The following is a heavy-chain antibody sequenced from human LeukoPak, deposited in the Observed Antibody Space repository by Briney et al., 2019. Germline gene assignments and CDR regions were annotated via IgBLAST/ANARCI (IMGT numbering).Heavy chain of an antibody. V-gene: IGHV3-74*01. Sequence: GGSLRLSCAASGFTFSSYWMHWVRQAPGKGLVWVSRINTDGSSTSYADSVKGRFTISRDNAKNTLYLQMNSLRAEDTAVYYCARELRGLRYFDWLFDYWGQGTLVTVSS. CDR3: ARELRGLRYFDWLFDY. CDR1: GFTFSSYW. D-gene: IGHD3-9*01. CDR2: INTDGSST. J-gene: IGHJ4*02.